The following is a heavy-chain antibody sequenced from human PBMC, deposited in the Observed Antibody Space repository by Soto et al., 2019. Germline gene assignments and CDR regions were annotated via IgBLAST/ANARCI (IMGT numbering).Heavy chain of an antibody. J-gene: IGHJ6*02. CDR2: LLPILGTP. CDR3: ARDSHDYIWGSYRNGMDV. CDR1: GSTFSKYA. Sequence: QVHLVQSGAEVKKPGSSVKVSCKASGSTFSKYAISWVRQAPGQGLEWMGGLLPILGTPKYAQKIQGRVTITADEATTTAYMELSSVTFEDTAVYYCARDSHDYIWGSYRNGMDVWGQGTTVSVSS. D-gene: IGHD3-16*02. V-gene: IGHV1-69*01.